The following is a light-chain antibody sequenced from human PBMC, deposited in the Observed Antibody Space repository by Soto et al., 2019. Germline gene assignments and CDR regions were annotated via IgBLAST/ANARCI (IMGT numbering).Light chain of an antibody. CDR2: DAS. CDR3: QQRSNWPSIT. CDR1: QSVSTY. Sequence: EIVLTQSPATLSLSPGERATVSCRSSQSVSTYLAWYQQKPGQAPRLLISDASNRATGIPVRFSGSGSGTDFTLTISSLEAEDSAVYYCQQRSNWPSITFGQGTRLEIK. V-gene: IGKV3-11*01. J-gene: IGKJ5*01.